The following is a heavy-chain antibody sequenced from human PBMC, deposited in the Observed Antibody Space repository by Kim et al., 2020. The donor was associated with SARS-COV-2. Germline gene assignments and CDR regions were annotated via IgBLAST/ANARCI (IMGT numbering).Heavy chain of an antibody. CDR2: INTGSAGT. J-gene: IGHJ6*01. CDR1: GFTFTNYA. CDR3: AKLEGIYSNTPMCV. D-gene: IGHD6-13*01. Sequence: GGSLRLSCAASGFTFTNYAMTWVRQAPGKGLQWVSSINTGSAGTYYADSGKGRFTISRDDSKNMLYLQMNSLRAEDTAVYDGAKLEGIYSNTPMCVW. V-gene: IGHV3-23*01.